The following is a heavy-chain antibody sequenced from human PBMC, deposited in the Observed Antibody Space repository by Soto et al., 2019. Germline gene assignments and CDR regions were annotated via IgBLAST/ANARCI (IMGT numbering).Heavy chain of an antibody. CDR2: IYYSGST. J-gene: IGHJ6*03. Sequence: PSETLSLTCTVSGGSISSYYWSWIRQPPGKGLEWIGYIYYSGSTNYNPSLKSRVTISVDTSKNQFSLKLSSVTAADTAVYYCARHSSHYGDYEGRYYYYYMHVSGKATTVTVSS. CDR1: GGSISSYY. D-gene: IGHD4-17*01. V-gene: IGHV4-59*08. CDR3: ARHSSHYGDYEGRYYYYYMHV.